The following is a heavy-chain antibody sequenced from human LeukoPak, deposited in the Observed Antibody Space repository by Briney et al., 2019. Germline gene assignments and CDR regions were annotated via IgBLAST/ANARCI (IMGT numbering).Heavy chain of an antibody. J-gene: IGHJ6*02. V-gene: IGHV4-59*10. D-gene: IGHD5-12*01. Sequence: PSETLSLTCTVSGGSISSYYRSWIRQPAGKGLEWIGRIYTSGSTNYNPSLKSRVTMSVDTSKNQFSLKLSSVTAADTAVYYCAGYSGYEYYYYYGMDVWGQGTTVTVSS. CDR3: AGYSGYEYYYYYGMDV. CDR1: GGSISSYY. CDR2: IYTSGST.